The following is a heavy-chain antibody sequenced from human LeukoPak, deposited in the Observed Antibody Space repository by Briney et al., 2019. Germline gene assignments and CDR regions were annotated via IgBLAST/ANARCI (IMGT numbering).Heavy chain of an antibody. J-gene: IGHJ5*02. D-gene: IGHD3-3*01. CDR1: GYTFTSYD. V-gene: IGHV1-8*01. CDR2: MNPNSGNT. CDR3: ARGSDDFWSGQNWFDP. Sequence: GASVKVSCKASGYTFTSYDINRVRQATGQGLEWMGWMNPNSGNTGYAQKFQGRVTMTRNTSISTAYMELSSLRSEDTAVYYCARGSDDFWSGQNWFDPWGQGTLVTVSS.